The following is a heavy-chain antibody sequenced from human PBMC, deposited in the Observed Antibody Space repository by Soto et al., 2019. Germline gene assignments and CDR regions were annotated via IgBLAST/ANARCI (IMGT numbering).Heavy chain of an antibody. CDR2: INSDGSST. V-gene: IGHV3-74*01. J-gene: IGHJ1*01. Sequence: EVQLVESGGGLVQPGGSLRLSCAASGFTFSSYWMHWVRQAPGKGLVWVSRINSDGSSTSYADSVKGRFTISRDNAKNTLYLQMNSLRAEDTAVYYCARDLVVRRAWRDAEYFQHLGQGTLVTVSS. CDR1: GFTFSSYW. CDR3: ARDLVVRRAWRDAEYFQH. D-gene: IGHD2-2*01.